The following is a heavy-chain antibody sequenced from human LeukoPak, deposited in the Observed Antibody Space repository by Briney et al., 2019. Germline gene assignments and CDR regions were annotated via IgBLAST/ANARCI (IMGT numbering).Heavy chain of an antibody. CDR3: AREISSWYQTEGRFAP. D-gene: IGHD6-13*01. CDR2: IKKDGSEK. V-gene: IGHV3-7*01. CDR1: GFTISNHW. Sequence: QPAESLSLSCSASGFTISNHWMSWVRQAPGKGLEWVANIKKDGSEKYNVESVEGRLAISRHNAKNSLYLQMHSLRAEETAVYYCAREISSWYQTEGRFAPWGQGTLVTVS. J-gene: IGHJ5*02.